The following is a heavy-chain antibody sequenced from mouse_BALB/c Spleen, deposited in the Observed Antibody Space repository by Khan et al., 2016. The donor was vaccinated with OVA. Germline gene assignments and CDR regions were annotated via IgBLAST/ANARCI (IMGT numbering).Heavy chain of an antibody. V-gene: IGHV9-1*02. CDR2: INTYTGEP. Sequence: QIQLVQFGPELKKPGETVKISCKASGYTFTNYGMNWVKQAPGKALKWMGWINTYTGEPTYADDFKGRFAFSLETSASTAYLQINNLKNEDMATYFCTRGLNYYGSWFAYWGQGTLVTVSA. J-gene: IGHJ3*01. D-gene: IGHD1-1*01. CDR1: GYTFTNYG. CDR3: TRGLNYYGSWFAY.